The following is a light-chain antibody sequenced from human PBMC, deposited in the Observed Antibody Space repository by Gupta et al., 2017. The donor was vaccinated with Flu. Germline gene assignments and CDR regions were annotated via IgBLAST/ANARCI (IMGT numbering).Light chain of an antibody. CDR3: QQYNNWPPYT. CDR2: GAS. J-gene: IGKJ5*01. Sequence: ATLSVSPGERATPSSGARQSVSSNLAWYKQKPGQAPRLLIYGASTRDTGIPARFSGSGYGTDLTLTISSRQSEDFAVYYCQQYNNWPPYTFGQGTRLEIK. V-gene: IGKV3-15*01. CDR1: QSVSSN.